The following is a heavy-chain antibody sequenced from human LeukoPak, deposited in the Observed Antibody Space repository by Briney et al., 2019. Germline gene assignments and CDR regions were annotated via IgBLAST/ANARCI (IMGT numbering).Heavy chain of an antibody. J-gene: IGHJ4*02. CDR1: GFAFRTYS. CDR2: ITISTGYI. CDR3: ARAPGGVPGPSTY. V-gene: IGHV3-21*01. D-gene: IGHD6-19*01. Sequence: GGSLRLSCAASGFAFRTYSMIWVRQAPGKGLEWVSSITISTGYIYADSVKGRFTISRDDAKNSLYLQMNSLRAEDTAVYYCARAPGGVPGPSTYWGQGTLVTVSS.